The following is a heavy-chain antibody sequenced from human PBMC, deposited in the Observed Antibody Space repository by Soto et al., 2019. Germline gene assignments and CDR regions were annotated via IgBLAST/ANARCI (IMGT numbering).Heavy chain of an antibody. J-gene: IGHJ6*02. CDR1: GYSFTSYW. D-gene: IGHD6-13*01. CDR2: IYPGDSAT. Sequence: GESLKISCKGSGYSFTSYWIGWVRQMPGKGLEWMGIIYPGDSATRYSPSFQGQVTISADKSISTAYLQWSSLKASDTAMYYCARTAAAGKYYYGTDVWGQGTTVTVSS. V-gene: IGHV5-51*01. CDR3: ARTAAAGKYYYGTDV.